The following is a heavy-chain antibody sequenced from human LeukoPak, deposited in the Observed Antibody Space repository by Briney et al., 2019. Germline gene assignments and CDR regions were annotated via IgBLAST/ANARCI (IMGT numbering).Heavy chain of an antibody. V-gene: IGHV3-9*01. CDR2: ISWNSGSI. CDR1: GFTFDDYA. D-gene: IGHD3-22*01. Sequence: GRSLRLSCAASGFTFDDYAMHWVRQAPGKGLEWVSGISWNSGSIGYADSVKGRFTISRDNAKNSLYLQMNSLRAEDTALYYCAKDSYPYYYDSSGYYDYWGQGTLVTVSS. CDR3: AKDSYPYYYDSSGYYDY. J-gene: IGHJ4*02.